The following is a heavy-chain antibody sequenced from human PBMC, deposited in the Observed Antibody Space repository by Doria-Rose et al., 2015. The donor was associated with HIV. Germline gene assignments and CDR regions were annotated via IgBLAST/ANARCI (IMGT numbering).Heavy chain of an antibody. CDR2: IFSDDER. CDR3: ARIKSSRWYHKYYFDF. Sequence: QESGPVLVKTTETLTLTCTVSGVSLSSPGMGVSWIRQPPGKDLEWLANIFSDDERSYKTSLKSRLTISMGTSKSQVVLTMTDMDPVDTATYYCARIKSSRWYHKYYFDFWGQGTLVIVSA. J-gene: IGHJ4*02. D-gene: IGHD6-13*01. V-gene: IGHV2-26*01. CDR1: GVSLSSPGMG.